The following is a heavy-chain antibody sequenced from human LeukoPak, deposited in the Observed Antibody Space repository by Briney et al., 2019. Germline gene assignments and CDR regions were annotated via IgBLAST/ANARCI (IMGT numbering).Heavy chain of an antibody. CDR2: IYYSGST. J-gene: IGHJ3*02. V-gene: IGHV4-39*07. D-gene: IGHD2-2*01. CDR3: ATEVVGYCSSTSCDDAFDI. Sequence: SETLSLTCTVSGGSISSSSYYWGWIRQPPGKGLEWIGSIYYSGSTYYNPSLKSRVTISVDTSKNQFSLKLSSVTAADTAVYYCATEVVGYCSSTSCDDAFDIWGQGTMVTVSS. CDR1: GGSISSSSYY.